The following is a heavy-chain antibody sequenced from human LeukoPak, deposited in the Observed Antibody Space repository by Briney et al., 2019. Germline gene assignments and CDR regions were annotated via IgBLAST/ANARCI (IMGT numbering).Heavy chain of an antibody. D-gene: IGHD6-6*01. CDR1: GFTFSTYS. V-gene: IGHV3-21*01. Sequence: GGSLRLSCAASGFTFSTYSMNWVRQAPGKGLEWVSSISSSSSYTSYADSVKGRFTISRDNAKNSLYLQMNSLRAEDTAVYYCARDHLAPYLASCSSSSGTFDYWGQGTLVTVSS. CDR3: ARDHLAPYLASCSSSSGTFDY. CDR2: ISSSSSYT. J-gene: IGHJ4*02.